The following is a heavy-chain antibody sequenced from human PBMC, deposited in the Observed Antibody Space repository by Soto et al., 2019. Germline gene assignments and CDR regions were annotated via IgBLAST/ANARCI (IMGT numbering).Heavy chain of an antibody. CDR3: ARETIYYDSSGYINGNYYYGMDV. J-gene: IGHJ6*02. CDR1: GYTFTSYY. V-gene: IGHV1-46*01. D-gene: IGHD3-22*01. Sequence: ASVKVSCKASGYTFTSYYMHWVRQAPGQGLEWMGIINPSGGSTSYAQKFQGRVTMTRDTSTSTVYMELSSLRSEDTAVYYCARETIYYDSSGYINGNYYYGMDVWGQGTTVTVSS. CDR2: INPSGGST.